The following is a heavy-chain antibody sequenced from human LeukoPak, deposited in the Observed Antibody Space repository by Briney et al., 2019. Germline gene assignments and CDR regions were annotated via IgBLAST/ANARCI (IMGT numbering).Heavy chain of an antibody. D-gene: IGHD1-26*01. J-gene: IGHJ4*02. Sequence: EASVKVSCKASGYTFTTYDINWVRQATGQGLEWMGWMNPNSGYTGYAQKFKGRVTITRDTSISTAYMELSSLRSEDTAVYYCARAAGSIDYWGQGTLVTVSS. V-gene: IGHV1-8*03. CDR2: MNPNSGYT. CDR1: GYTFTTYD. CDR3: ARAAGSIDY.